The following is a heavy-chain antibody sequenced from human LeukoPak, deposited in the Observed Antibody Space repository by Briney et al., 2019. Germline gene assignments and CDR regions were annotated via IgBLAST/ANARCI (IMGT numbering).Heavy chain of an antibody. CDR1: GGSVSSGGYY. CDR2: IYYSGST. J-gene: IGHJ4*02. V-gene: IGHV4-61*08. CDR3: ARAHGDYFDY. Sequence: SETLSLTCTVSGGSVSSGGYYWSWIRQPPGKGLEWIGYIYYSGSTNYNPSLKSRVTISVDTSKNQFSLELSSVTAADTAVYYCARAHGDYFDYWGQGTLVTVSS. D-gene: IGHD3-10*01.